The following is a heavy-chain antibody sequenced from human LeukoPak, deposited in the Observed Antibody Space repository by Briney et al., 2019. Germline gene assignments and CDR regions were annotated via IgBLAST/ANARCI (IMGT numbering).Heavy chain of an antibody. J-gene: IGHJ5*02. D-gene: IGHD1-26*01. CDR2: MYPSGST. Sequence: SETLSLTCAVSGGSISSSNWWSWVRQPPGKGLEWIGEMYPSGSTNYNPSLKSRVTISIDKSKNQFSLKLTSVTAADTAVYYCARSGGGSRAAYNWFDPWGQGTLVTVSS. CDR3: ARSGGGSRAAYNWFDP. V-gene: IGHV4-4*02. CDR1: GGSISSSNW.